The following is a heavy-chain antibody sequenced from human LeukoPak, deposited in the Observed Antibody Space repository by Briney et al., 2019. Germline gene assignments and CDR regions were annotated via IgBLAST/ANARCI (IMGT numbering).Heavy chain of an antibody. D-gene: IGHD5-18*01. CDR3: ARVSDTAMAFNV. V-gene: IGHV3-21*01. J-gene: IGHJ6*02. CDR2: ISSSSSYI. CDR1: GFTFSSYS. Sequence: GGSLRLSCAASGFTFSSYSMNWVRQAPGKGLEWVSSISSSSSYIYYADSVKGRFTISRDNAKNSLYPQMNSLRAEDTAVYYCARVSDTAMAFNVWGQGTTVTVSS.